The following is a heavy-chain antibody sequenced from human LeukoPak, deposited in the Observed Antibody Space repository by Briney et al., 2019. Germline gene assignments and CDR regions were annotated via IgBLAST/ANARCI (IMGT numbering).Heavy chain of an antibody. V-gene: IGHV3-53*01. CDR2: IYSGGST. CDR1: GFTVSSNY. CDR3: ARETGKTSDAFDI. Sequence: GGSLRLSCAASGFTVSSNYMSWVRQAPGKGPEWVSVIYSGGSTYYADSVKGRFTISRDNSKNTVYLQMNSLRAEDTAVYYCARETGKTSDAFDIWGQGTMVTVSS. D-gene: IGHD1-14*01. J-gene: IGHJ3*02.